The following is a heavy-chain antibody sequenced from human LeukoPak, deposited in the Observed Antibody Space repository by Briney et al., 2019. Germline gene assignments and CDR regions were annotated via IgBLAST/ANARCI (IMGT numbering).Heavy chain of an antibody. D-gene: IGHD3-10*01. Sequence: SETLSLTCSVSGGSISNYYWSWIRQPPGKGLEWIGCTFDNGSTNYNPSLKSRVTISLDTSKNQFSLRLSAMTAADTAVYYCTFNLGSGSYAFDIWGHGTMVTVSS. CDR3: TFNLGSGSYAFDI. V-gene: IGHV4-59*01. CDR2: TFDNGST. J-gene: IGHJ3*02. CDR1: GGSISNYY.